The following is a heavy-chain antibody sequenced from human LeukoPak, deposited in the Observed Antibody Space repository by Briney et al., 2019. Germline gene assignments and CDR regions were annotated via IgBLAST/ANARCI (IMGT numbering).Heavy chain of an antibody. J-gene: IGHJ4*02. V-gene: IGHV4-34*01. Sequence: SETLSLTCAVHGGSFSGYYWSWIRQPPGKGLEWIGEINHSGSTNYNPSLKSRVTISVDTSKNQFSLKLSSVTATDTAVYYCARLMRSGWGQGTLVTVSS. D-gene: IGHD1-26*01. CDR1: GGSFSGYY. CDR2: INHSGST. CDR3: ARLMRSG.